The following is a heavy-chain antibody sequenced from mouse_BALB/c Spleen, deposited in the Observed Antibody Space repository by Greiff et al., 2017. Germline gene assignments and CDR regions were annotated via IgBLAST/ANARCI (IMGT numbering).Heavy chain of an antibody. V-gene: IGHV5-6-3*01. CDR2: INSNGGST. Sequence: EVNVVESGGGLVQPGGSLKLSCAASGFTFSSYGMSWVRQTPDKRLELVATINSNGGSTYYPDSVKGRFTISRDNAKNTLYLQMSSLKSEDTAMYYCARYYGEAMDYWGQGTSVTVSS. CDR1: GFTFSSYG. J-gene: IGHJ4*01. D-gene: IGHD1-1*01. CDR3: ARYYGEAMDY.